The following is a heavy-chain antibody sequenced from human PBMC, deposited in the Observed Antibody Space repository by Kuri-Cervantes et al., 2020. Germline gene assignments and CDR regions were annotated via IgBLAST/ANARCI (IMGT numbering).Heavy chain of an antibody. CDR2: IYPXDSDT. Sequence: GESLKIXXKGXXYSFTNYWIGWVRQMXGKGXEWMXXIYPXDSDTRYSPSFQGQVTISADKSXXXAYXQWSSMKASATAMYYCARRSIAVAGNHLEFDYWGQGTLVTVSS. CDR1: XYSFTNYW. J-gene: IGHJ4*02. V-gene: IGHV5-51*01. D-gene: IGHD6-19*01. CDR3: ARRSIAVAGNHLEFDY.